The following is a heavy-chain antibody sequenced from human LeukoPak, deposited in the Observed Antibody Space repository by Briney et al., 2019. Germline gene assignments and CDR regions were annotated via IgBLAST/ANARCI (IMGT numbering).Heavy chain of an antibody. Sequence: PGRSLRLSCAASGFTFSSYGMHWVRQAPGKGLEWVAVIWYDGSNKYYADSVKGRFTISRDNSKNTLCLQMNSLRAEDTAVYYCARGGQRRWELLSGNFDYWGQGTLVTVSS. D-gene: IGHD1-26*01. V-gene: IGHV3-33*01. J-gene: IGHJ4*02. CDR1: GFTFSSYG. CDR2: IWYDGSNK. CDR3: ARGGQRRWELLSGNFDY.